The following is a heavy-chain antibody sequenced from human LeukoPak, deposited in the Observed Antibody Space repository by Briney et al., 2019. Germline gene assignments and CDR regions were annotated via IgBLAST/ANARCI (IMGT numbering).Heavy chain of an antibody. CDR1: GFTFSSYG. V-gene: IGHV3-48*03. J-gene: IGHJ4*01. CDR2: ITSSGSII. CDR3: ARSGLPGIAVAADFDY. Sequence: TGGSLRLSCAASGFTFSSYGMNWVRQAPGKGLEWVSYITSSGSIIYYADSVKGRFTISRDNAKNSLFLQMNSLRAEDTAVYYCARSGLPGIAVAADFDYWGHGTLVTVSS. D-gene: IGHD6-19*01.